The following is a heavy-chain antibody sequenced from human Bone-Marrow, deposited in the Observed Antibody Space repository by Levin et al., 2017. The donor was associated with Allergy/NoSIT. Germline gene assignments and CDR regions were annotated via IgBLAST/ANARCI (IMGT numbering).Heavy chain of an antibody. J-gene: IGHJ4*02. CDR2: VHYRKTS. CDR1: GDSITNTDNY. D-gene: IGHD2-21*02. V-gene: IGHV4-39*07. Sequence: SETLSLTCSVSGDSITNTDNYWGWVRQPPGKGLEWLGSVHYRKTSYYNPSLTARVTLSLDTSKNQFSLKLTSMTAADTATYYCARADDCGGGCPFDSWGQGSLVTVSS. CDR3: ARADDCGGGCPFDS.